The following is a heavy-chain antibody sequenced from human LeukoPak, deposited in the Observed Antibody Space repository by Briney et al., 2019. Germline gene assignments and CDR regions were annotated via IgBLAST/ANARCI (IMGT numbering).Heavy chain of an antibody. V-gene: IGHV4-39*01. CDR1: GGSISSSSYY. CDR3: ARHVPSYYYDSSGYYPDY. D-gene: IGHD3-22*01. CDR2: IYYSGST. J-gene: IGHJ4*02. Sequence: SETLSLTCTVSGGSISSSSYYWGWIRQPPGKGLEWIGGIYYSGSTYYNPSLKSRVTISVDTSKNQFSLKLSSVTAADTAVYYCARHVPSYYYDSSGYYPDYWGQGTLVTVSS.